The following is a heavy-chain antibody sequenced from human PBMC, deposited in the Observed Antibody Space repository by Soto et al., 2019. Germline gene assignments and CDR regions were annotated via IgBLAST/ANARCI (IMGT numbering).Heavy chain of an antibody. V-gene: IGHV4-30-2*01. CDR2: IYHSGST. Sequence: SETLSLTCTVCGGSISSGGYSWSWIRQPPGKGLEWIGYIYHSGSTYYNPSLKSRVTISVDRSKNQFSLKLSSVTAADTDVYYCARTESGTFDPWGQGTLVTVSS. CDR1: GGSISSGGYS. CDR3: ARTESGTFDP. D-gene: IGHD1-7*01. J-gene: IGHJ5*02.